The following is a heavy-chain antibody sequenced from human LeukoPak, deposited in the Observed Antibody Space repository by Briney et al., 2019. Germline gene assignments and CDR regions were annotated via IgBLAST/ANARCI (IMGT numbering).Heavy chain of an antibody. CDR2: FDPEDGET. D-gene: IGHD5-24*01. CDR3: AHGKGRWLHLIY. CDR1: GYTLTELS. V-gene: IGHV1-24*01. Sequence: APVKVSCKVSGYTLTELSMHWVRQAPGKGLEWMGGFDPEDGETIYAQKFQGRVTMTEDTSTDTAYMELSSLRSEDTAVYYCAHGKGRWLHLIYWGQGTLVTVSS. J-gene: IGHJ4*02.